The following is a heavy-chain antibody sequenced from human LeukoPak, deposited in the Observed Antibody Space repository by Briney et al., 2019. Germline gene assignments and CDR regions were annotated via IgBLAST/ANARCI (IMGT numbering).Heavy chain of an antibody. CDR1: GGSISSGGYY. V-gene: IGHV4-31*03. D-gene: IGHD2-2*02. J-gene: IGHJ4*02. Sequence: TSETLSLTCTVSGGSISSGGYYWSWIRQHPGKGLEWIWYIYYSGSTYYNPSLKSRVTISVDTSKNQFSLKLSSVTAADTAVYYCARAGIVVVPAAIWGDYFDYWGQGTLVTVSS. CDR3: ARAGIVVVPAAIWGDYFDY. CDR2: IYYSGST.